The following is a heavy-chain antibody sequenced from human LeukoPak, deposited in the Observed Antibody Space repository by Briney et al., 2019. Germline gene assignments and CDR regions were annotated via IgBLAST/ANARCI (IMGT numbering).Heavy chain of an antibody. Sequence: SETLSLTCTVSGGSISSGNYYWSWIRQPPGKGLEWIGYSSYSGSTNYNPSLKSRVTISVDTSKNQFSLKLSSVTAADTAVYYCARDSAFCGGDCYPIWGQGTMVTVSS. CDR2: SSYSGST. CDR3: ARDSAFCGGDCYPI. CDR1: GGSISSGNYY. V-gene: IGHV4-61*01. D-gene: IGHD2-21*02. J-gene: IGHJ3*02.